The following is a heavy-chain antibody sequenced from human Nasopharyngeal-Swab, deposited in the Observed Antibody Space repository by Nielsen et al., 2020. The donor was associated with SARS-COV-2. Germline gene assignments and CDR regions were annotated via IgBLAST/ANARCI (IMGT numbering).Heavy chain of an antibody. D-gene: IGHD2-21*02. CDR2: IYHSGST. J-gene: IGHJ3*02. Sequence: WIRQPPGKGLEWIGSIYHSGSTYYNPSIKSRVTISVDTSKNQFSLKLSSVTAADTAVYYCARSCRVVTAIRFAFDIWGQGTMVTVSS. CDR3: ARSCRVVTAIRFAFDI. V-gene: IGHV4-38-2*01.